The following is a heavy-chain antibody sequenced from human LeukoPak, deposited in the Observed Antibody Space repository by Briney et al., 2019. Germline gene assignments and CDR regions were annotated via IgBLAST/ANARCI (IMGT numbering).Heavy chain of an antibody. V-gene: IGHV3-11*01. CDR3: ARVRSGWELYDAFDI. J-gene: IGHJ3*02. CDR1: GFTFSDYF. D-gene: IGHD1-26*01. Sequence: GGSLRLSCAASGFTFSDYFMNWIRQAPGKGLEWVAYISSSGSTIYCADSVKGRFTISRDNAKNSLYLQMNSLRAEDTSVYYCARVRSGWELYDAFDIWGQGTMVTVSS. CDR2: ISSSGSTI.